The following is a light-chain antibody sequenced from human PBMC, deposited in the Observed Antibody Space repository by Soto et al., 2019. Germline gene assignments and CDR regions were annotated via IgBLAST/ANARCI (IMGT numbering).Light chain of an antibody. CDR3: MQALEAPRT. CDR1: QSLLYSNGYNY. Sequence: DIVMTQSPLSLPVTPGEPASISCRSSQSLLYSNGYNYLDWYLQKPGQSPQLLIYLGSNRASGVPDRFRGSGSGTDFTLKIRRVEAEDVGVYYCMQALEAPRTFGQGTKLEIK. J-gene: IGKJ2*01. V-gene: IGKV2-28*01. CDR2: LGS.